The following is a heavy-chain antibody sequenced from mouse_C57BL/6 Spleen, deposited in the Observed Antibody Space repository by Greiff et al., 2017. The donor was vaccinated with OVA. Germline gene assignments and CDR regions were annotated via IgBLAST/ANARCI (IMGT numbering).Heavy chain of an antibody. CDR1: GFTFSSYA. J-gene: IGHJ2*01. D-gene: IGHD1-1*01. V-gene: IGHV5-4*01. Sequence: EVQLVESGGGLVKPGGSLKLSCAASGFTFSSYAMSWVRQTPEKRLEWVATISDGGSYTYYPDNVKGRFTISRDNAKNNLYLQMSHLKSEDTAMYYCARDPGPTVVAYYFDYWGQGTTLTVSS. CDR2: ISDGGSYT. CDR3: ARDPGPTVVAYYFDY.